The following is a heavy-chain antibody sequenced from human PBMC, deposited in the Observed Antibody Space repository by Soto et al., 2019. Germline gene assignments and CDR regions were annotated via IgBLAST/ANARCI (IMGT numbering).Heavy chain of an antibody. CDR2: ISAYNGNT. Sequence: QVQLVQSGAEVKKPGASVKVSCKASGYTFTSYGISWVRQAPGQGLEWMAWISAYNGNTNYAQKLQGRVTMTTDTSTRTAYMELRSVRSDDTAVYCCARDRTLYCSGGSCYLGYWGQGTLVTVSS. J-gene: IGHJ4*02. D-gene: IGHD2-15*01. V-gene: IGHV1-18*01. CDR3: ARDRTLYCSGGSCYLGY. CDR1: GYTFTSYG.